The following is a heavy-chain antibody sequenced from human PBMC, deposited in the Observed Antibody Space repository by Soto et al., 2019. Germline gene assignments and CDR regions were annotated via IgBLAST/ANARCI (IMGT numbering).Heavy chain of an antibody. J-gene: IGHJ4*02. V-gene: IGHV3-21*05. CDR3: AQDRDPLGWDPSEY. Sequence: PGGSLRISFAASGFTFCSYEMNWVRQAPGKVLELGSYISSSSSYIYYAESVKGRFTISRDNARNSLYLQMNSLRAEDTAVYYCAQDRDPLGWDPSEYWGQGTLVTVSS. D-gene: IGHD1-26*01. CDR2: ISSSSSYI. CDR1: GFTFCSYE.